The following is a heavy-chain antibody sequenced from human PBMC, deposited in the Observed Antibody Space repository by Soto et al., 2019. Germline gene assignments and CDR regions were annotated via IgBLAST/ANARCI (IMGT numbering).Heavy chain of an antibody. Sequence: PSATLSITCTVSGGSVSTGSYDWSWIRQPPGKGLEWIGKIFFTGSAHYNPSLRNRVTMSVDTSKDQFSLTLTSVTAADTAVYYCARDGHGMDVWGQGTTVTVPS. CDR1: GGSVSTGSYD. CDR2: IFFTGSA. V-gene: IGHV4-61*01. CDR3: ARDGHGMDV. J-gene: IGHJ6*02.